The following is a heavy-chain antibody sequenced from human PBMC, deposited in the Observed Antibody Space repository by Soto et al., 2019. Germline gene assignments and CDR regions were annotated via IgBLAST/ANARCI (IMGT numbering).Heavy chain of an antibody. D-gene: IGHD2-8*01. CDR1: GFTFRTYT. Sequence: EVQLMESGGGQVLPGGSLRLTCAASGFTFRTYTMSWVRQAPGKGLEWVSVILQTGTEKYYADSVQGRFTVSRDNSNNMLYLQMDSLRGDDTAVYYCAKDRQPDGRWPFDHWGQGTLVTVSP. CDR3: AKDRQPDGRWPFDH. CDR2: ILQTGTEK. V-gene: IGHV3-23*01. J-gene: IGHJ4*02.